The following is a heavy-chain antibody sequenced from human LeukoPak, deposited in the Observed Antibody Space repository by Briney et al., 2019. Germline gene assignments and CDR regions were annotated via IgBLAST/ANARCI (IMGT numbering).Heavy chain of an antibody. CDR3: ARGPHGNYYYYYGMDV. CDR1: GGSFRDQY. J-gene: IGHJ6*02. Sequence: SETLSLTCAVYGGSFRDQYWSWIRQPPGKGLEWIGEISDSGKTNYNPSLKSRVTISVDTSKNQFSLKVSSVTAADAAVYYCARGPHGNYYYYYGMDVWGQGTTVTVSS. CDR2: ISDSGKT. V-gene: IGHV4-34*01. D-gene: IGHD1-26*01.